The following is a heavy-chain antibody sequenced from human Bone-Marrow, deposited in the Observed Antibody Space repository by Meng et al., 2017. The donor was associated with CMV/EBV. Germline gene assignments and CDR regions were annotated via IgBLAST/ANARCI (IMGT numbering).Heavy chain of an antibody. Sequence: GGSLRLSCAASGFTFSSYAMSWVRQAPGKGLEWVSAISGSGGSTYYADSVKGRFTISRDNSKNTLYLQMNSLRAEDTAVYYCARNSGYAYYYYYGTDVWGQGNTVTVYS. J-gene: IGHJ6*01. CDR1: GFTFSSYA. V-gene: IGHV3-23*01. CDR3: ARNSGYAYYYYYGTDV. CDR2: ISGSGGST. D-gene: IGHD5-12*01.